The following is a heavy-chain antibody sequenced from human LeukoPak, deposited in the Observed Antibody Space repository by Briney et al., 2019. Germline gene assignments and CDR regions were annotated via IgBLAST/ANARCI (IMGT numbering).Heavy chain of an antibody. V-gene: IGHV1-18*01. D-gene: IGHD2-2*01. CDR2: ISAYNGNT. CDR1: GYTFTSYG. Sequence: GASVKVSCKASGYTFTSYGISWVRQAPGQGLEWMGWISAYNGNTNYAQKLQGRVTMTTDTSTSTAYMELRSLRSDDTAVYCCARDAAPAYYYYGMDVWGQGTTVTVSS. J-gene: IGHJ6*02. CDR3: ARDAAPAYYYYGMDV.